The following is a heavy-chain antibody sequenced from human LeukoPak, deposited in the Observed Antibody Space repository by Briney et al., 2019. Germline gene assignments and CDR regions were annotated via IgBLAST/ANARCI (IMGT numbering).Heavy chain of an antibody. J-gene: IGHJ3*02. Sequence: GGSLRLSCAASGFTFSSYSMNWFRQAPGKGLEWVSYISSSSSTIYYADSVKGRFTISRDNAKNSLYLQMNSLRAEDTAVYYCARDLDYYDNPGAFDIWGQGTMVTVSS. V-gene: IGHV3-48*04. CDR2: ISSSSSTI. D-gene: IGHD3-22*01. CDR1: GFTFSSYS. CDR3: ARDLDYYDNPGAFDI.